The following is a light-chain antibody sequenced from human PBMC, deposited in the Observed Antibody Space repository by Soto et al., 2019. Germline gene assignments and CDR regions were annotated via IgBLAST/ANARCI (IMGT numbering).Light chain of an antibody. Sequence: DIQMTQSPSSLSASVGDRVTITCRASQSISSYLNWYQQKPGKAPKLLIYAASSLQSGVPSRFSGSGSGTDFTLTISSLEPEDFAVYYCLQRFSWPWTFGLGTKVDIK. CDR1: QSISSY. V-gene: IGKV1-39*01. CDR2: AAS. CDR3: LQRFSWPWT. J-gene: IGKJ1*01.